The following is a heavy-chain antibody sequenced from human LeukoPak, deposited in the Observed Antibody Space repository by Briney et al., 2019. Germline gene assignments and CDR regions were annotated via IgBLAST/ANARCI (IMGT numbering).Heavy chain of an antibody. CDR1: GGSISSYY. V-gene: IGHV4-59*01. D-gene: IGHD1-26*01. Sequence: VKPSETLSLTCTVSGGSISSYYWSWIRQPPGKGLEWIGYIYYSGSTNYNPSLKSRVTISVDTSKNQFSLKLSSVTAADTAVYYCARGGTYSRGLLVYWGQGALVTVSS. J-gene: IGHJ4*02. CDR2: IYYSGST. CDR3: ARGGTYSRGLLVY.